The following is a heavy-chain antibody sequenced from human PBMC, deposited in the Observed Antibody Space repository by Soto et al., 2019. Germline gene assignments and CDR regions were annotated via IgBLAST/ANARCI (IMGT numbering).Heavy chain of an antibody. D-gene: IGHD3-16*01. V-gene: IGHV3-74*01. CDR3: ARDNMKGRSDP. J-gene: IGHJ5*02. CDR2: IESDGRGT. CDR1: GFTFSISW. Sequence: EVQLVESGGGLVQPGGSLRLSCAASGFTFSISWMHWVRQAPGKGLVWVSRIESDGRGTSYADSVTGRFTISRDNANNTLYLQMNSLRAEDTDVYYCARDNMKGRSDPWGQGTLVTVSS.